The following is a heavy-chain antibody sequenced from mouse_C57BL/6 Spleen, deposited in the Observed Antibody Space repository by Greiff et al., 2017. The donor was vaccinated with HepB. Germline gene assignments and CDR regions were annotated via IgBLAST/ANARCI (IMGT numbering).Heavy chain of an antibody. D-gene: IGHD1-1*01. CDR1: GYTFTDYY. CDR3: ARSLYGSSPLFDY. CDR2: INPNNGGT. J-gene: IGHJ2*01. V-gene: IGHV1-26*01. Sequence: EVQLQQSGPELVKPGASVKISCKASGYTFTDYYMNWVKQSHGKSLEWIGDINPNNGGTSYNQKFKGKATLTVDKSSSTAYMELRSLTSEDSAVYYCARSLYGSSPLFDYWGQGTTLTVSS.